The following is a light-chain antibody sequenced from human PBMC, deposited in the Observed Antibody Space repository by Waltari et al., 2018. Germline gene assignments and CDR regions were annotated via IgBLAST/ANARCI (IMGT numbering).Light chain of an antibody. Sequence: SYELTQAPSVSVAPGKTATITCGGNKVGSKSVHWFQQKTGQAPVLVIYYDSDRPSGIPERFSGSNTGNTATLTISRVEAGDEADYYCQVWDSGWDQVVFGGGTKLAVL. CDR3: QVWDSGWDQVV. V-gene: IGLV3-21*01. CDR2: YDS. J-gene: IGLJ2*01. CDR1: KVGSKS.